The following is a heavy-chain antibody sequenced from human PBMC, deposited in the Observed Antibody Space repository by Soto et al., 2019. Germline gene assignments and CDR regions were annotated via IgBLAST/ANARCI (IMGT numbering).Heavy chain of an antibody. Sequence: SETLSLTCTVSGGSISSGGYYWSWIRQHPGKGLEWIGYIYYSGSTYYNPSLKSRVTISVDTSKNQFSLKLSSVTAADTALYFCARDKFTGGDYVRGAFDIWGQGTMVTVSS. CDR2: IYYSGST. CDR1: GGSISSGGYY. CDR3: ARDKFTGGDYVRGAFDI. D-gene: IGHD4-17*01. J-gene: IGHJ3*02. V-gene: IGHV4-31*03.